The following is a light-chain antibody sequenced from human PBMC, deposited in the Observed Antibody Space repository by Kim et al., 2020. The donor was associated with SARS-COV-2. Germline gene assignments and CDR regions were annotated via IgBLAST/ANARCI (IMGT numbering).Light chain of an antibody. J-gene: IGLJ3*02. CDR2: GRN. CDR3: NSRDSSGNLGV. Sequence: LGETVRITCPGDSVRNYFVSWYQQKPGQAPLLVMYGRNIRASGIPDRFSGSRLGDTASLTIAGTQPEDEADYYCNSRDSSGNLGVFGGGTKLTVL. CDR1: SVRNYF. V-gene: IGLV3-19*01.